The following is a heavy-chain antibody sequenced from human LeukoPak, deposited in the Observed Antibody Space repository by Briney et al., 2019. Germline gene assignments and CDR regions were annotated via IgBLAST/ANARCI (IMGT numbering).Heavy chain of an antibody. D-gene: IGHD6-19*01. V-gene: IGHV4-59*01. CDR2: IYYSGRT. CDR1: RGSISSYY. Sequence: SETLSLTCTVSRGSISSYYWSWIRQPPGKGLEWIGYIYYSGRTNDNPSLKSRVTISVDTSKNQFSLKLSSVTAADTAVYYCATRRIAVAAPFDFWGQGTLVTVSS. CDR3: ATRRIAVAAPFDF. J-gene: IGHJ4*02.